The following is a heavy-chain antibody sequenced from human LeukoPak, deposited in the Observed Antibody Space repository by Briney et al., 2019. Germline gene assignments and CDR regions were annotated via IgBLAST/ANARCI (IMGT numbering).Heavy chain of an antibody. Sequence: GRSLRLSCAGSGFIFNNYAMHWVRQPPGKGLEWVSGISWNSGTIDYADSVRGRFTISRDNAKNSLYLQMNSLRVEDTAFYYCAKDNRRHYTSGPNPDSLHWGQGALVTVSS. CDR1: GFIFNNYA. CDR3: AKDNRRHYTSGPNPDSLH. CDR2: ISWNSGTI. D-gene: IGHD6-19*01. V-gene: IGHV3-9*01. J-gene: IGHJ4*02.